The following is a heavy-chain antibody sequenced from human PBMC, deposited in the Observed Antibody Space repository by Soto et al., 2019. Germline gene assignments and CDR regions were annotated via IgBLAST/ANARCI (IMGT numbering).Heavy chain of an antibody. V-gene: IGHV3-23*01. CDR1: GFTFSSYA. Sequence: PGGSLRLSCAASGFTFSSYAMSWVRQAPGKGLEWVSAISGSGGSTYYADSVKGRFTISRDNSKITLYLQMNSLRAEDTAVYYCAKDPIHLDYSSSFNWFDPWGQGTLVTVSS. CDR2: ISGSGGST. J-gene: IGHJ5*02. CDR3: AKDPIHLDYSSSFNWFDP. D-gene: IGHD6-6*01.